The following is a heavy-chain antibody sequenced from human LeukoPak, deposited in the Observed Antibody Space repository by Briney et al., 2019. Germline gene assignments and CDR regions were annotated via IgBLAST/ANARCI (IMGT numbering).Heavy chain of an antibody. CDR1: GFTFRNYA. CDR2: IGNTGGST. J-gene: IGHJ4*02. V-gene: IGHV3-23*01. Sequence: GGSLRLSCVASGFTFRNYAMSWVRQAPGKGLEWVSGIGNTGGSTYHADSVKGRFTISRDNSKNTLYLQMNSLRVEDTAVYYCARKGYCSGGSCYEEDYWGQGTPVTVSS. D-gene: IGHD2-15*01. CDR3: ARKGYCSGGSCYEEDY.